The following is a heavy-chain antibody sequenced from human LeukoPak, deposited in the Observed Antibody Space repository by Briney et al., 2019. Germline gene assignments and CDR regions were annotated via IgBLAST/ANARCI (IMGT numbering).Heavy chain of an antibody. CDR3: ARDWVRYCSTASCLLQFDS. J-gene: IGHJ4*02. CDR1: RYTFSNHG. D-gene: IGHD3-16*02. Sequence: GASVKVSCKAYRYTFSNHGIRWVRQAPAQGLEWMGWISAYNGNINSAQKLQGRLTMTTDTSTNTAYMELRGLRSDDTAVYYCARDWVRYCSTASCLLQFDSWGQGTLVTVSS. V-gene: IGHV1-18*01. CDR2: ISAYNGNI.